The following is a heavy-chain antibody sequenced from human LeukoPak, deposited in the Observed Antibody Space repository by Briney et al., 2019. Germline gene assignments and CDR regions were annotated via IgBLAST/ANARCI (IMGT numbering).Heavy chain of an antibody. CDR1: GGSISTYY. J-gene: IGHJ4*02. D-gene: IGHD3-9*01. CDR3: AAADGNYNILANSVSLFYFDY. CDR2: IHYSGTT. V-gene: IGHV4-59*01. Sequence: PSETLSLTCTVSGGSISTYYWSWIRQPPGKGLEYIGYIHYSGTTNYNPSLKSRVTISVDTSKNQFSLKLRSVTAADTAVYYCAAADGNYNILANSVSLFYFDYWGQGTLVTVSS.